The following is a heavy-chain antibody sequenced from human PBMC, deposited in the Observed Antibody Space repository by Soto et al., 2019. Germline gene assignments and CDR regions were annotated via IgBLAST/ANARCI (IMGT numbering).Heavy chain of an antibody. CDR1: GFTFSNYA. CDR2: ISGSGGRS. V-gene: IGHV3-23*01. J-gene: IGHJ4*02. D-gene: IGHD3-16*01. CDR3: AKAYFVWSSEQPYYFDY. Sequence: EVQLLDSGGGLVQPGGSLRLSCAASGFTFSNYAMTWVRQGPGKGLEWVSGISGSGGRSNYADSVKGRFTISRDNSKSTLYLQMNSLRAVDTAVYYCAKAYFVWSSEQPYYFDYWGQGTLVTVSS.